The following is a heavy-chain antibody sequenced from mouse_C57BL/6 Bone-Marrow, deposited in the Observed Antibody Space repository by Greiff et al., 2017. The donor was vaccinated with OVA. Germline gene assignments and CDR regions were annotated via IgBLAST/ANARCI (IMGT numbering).Heavy chain of an antibody. V-gene: IGHV1-36*01. CDR2: VYPYNGGT. CDR1: GFTFTDYY. D-gene: IGHD1-1*01. Sequence: VQLQQSGPVLVKPGPSVKISCKASGFTFTDYYMHWVKQSHGKSLEWIGLVYPYNGGTSYNQKFKGKATLTVDTSSSTAYMGLNSLTFEDSAVYYGARGGGFYGSSHWYFDVWGTGTTVTVSS. CDR3: ARGGGFYGSSHWYFDV. J-gene: IGHJ1*03.